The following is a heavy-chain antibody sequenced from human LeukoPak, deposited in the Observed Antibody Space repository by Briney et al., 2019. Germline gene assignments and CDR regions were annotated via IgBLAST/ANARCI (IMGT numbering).Heavy chain of an antibody. Sequence: GASVKVSCKASGYTFTSYAMNWVRQAPGQGLEWMGWINTNTGNPTYAQGFTGRFVFSLDTSVSTAYLQISSLKAEDTAVYYCARSALLSGYDLYYFDYWGQGTLVTVSS. D-gene: IGHD5-12*01. V-gene: IGHV7-4-1*02. J-gene: IGHJ4*02. CDR2: INTNTGNP. CDR3: ARSALLSGYDLYYFDY. CDR1: GYTFTSYA.